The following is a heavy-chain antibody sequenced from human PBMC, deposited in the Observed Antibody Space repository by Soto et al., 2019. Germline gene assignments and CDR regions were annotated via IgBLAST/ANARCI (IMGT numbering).Heavy chain of an antibody. Sequence: LRLSCAASGFTFSSYGMHWVRQAPGKGLEWVAVIWYDGSNKYYADSVKGRFTISRDNSKNTLYLQMNSLRAEDTAVYYCARDSSSWYRRGHFDYWGQGTLVTVSS. CDR3: ARDSSSWYRRGHFDY. CDR1: GFTFSSYG. CDR2: IWYDGSNK. J-gene: IGHJ4*02. D-gene: IGHD6-13*01. V-gene: IGHV3-33*01.